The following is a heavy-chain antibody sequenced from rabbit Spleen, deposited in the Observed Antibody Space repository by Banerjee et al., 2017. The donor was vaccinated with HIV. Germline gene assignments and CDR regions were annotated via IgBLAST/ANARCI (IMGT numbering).Heavy chain of an antibody. Sequence: EQLEESGGGLVQPEGSLALTCKASGFTISTSDYMCWVRQAPGKGLEWIACIYGGWSASTYSASWAKGRFTTSKTSSTSFERQITPLTPPAIPTHFSAEQLSSVRAPSRIFRGPGTLVTVS. CDR3: AEQLSSVRAPSRIF. CDR2: IYGGWSAST. D-gene: IGHD6-1*01. J-gene: IGHJ6*01. CDR1: GFTISTSDY. V-gene: IGHV1S45*01.